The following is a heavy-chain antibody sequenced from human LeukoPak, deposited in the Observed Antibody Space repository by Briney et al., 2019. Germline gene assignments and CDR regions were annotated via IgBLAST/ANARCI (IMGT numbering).Heavy chain of an antibody. D-gene: IGHD1-26*01. V-gene: IGHV1-69*05. CDR2: IIPIFGTA. J-gene: IGHJ4*02. CDR3: TRELGGSYNDY. Sequence: ASVKVSCKASGGTFSSYAISWVRQAPGQGLEWMGGIIPIFGTATYAQKFQGRVTLTRDTSTSTVYMELSSLRSEDTAMYYCTRELGGSYNDYWGQGTLVTVSS. CDR1: GGTFSSYA.